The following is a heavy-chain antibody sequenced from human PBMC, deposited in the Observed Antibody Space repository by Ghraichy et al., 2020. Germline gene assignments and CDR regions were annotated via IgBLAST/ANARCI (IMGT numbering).Heavy chain of an antibody. Sequence: SETLSLTCTVSGDSISSYYGSWIRQPAGKGLEWIGRIYIDGITNYNPALKSRVTMSVDTSKNQYSLKLTSVTAADTAVYYCAANYGVNSYLDPWGQGTLVTVSS. J-gene: IGHJ5*02. CDR1: GDSISSYY. CDR2: IYIDGIT. CDR3: AANYGVNSYLDP. D-gene: IGHD4-23*01. V-gene: IGHV4-4*07.